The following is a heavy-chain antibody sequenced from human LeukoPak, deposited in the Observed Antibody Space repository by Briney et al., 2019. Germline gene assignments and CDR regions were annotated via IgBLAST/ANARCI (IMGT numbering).Heavy chain of an antibody. Sequence: PSETLSLTCAVYGGSFSGYYWSWIRQPPGKGLEWIGEIYHSGSTNYNPSLKSRVTISVDKSKNQFSLKLSSVTAADTAVYYCARVSDGQWLAAGYWGQGTLVTVSS. CDR3: ARVSDGQWLAAGY. CDR2: IYHSGST. V-gene: IGHV4-34*01. CDR1: GGSFSGYY. D-gene: IGHD6-19*01. J-gene: IGHJ4*02.